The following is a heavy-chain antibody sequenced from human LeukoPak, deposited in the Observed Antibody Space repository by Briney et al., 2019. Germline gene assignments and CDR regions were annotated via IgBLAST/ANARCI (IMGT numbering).Heavy chain of an antibody. J-gene: IGHJ3*02. V-gene: IGHV3-30*04. CDR2: ISYDGSNK. Sequence: GGSLRLSCAASGFTFSSYAMHWVRQAPGKGLEWVAVISYDGSNKYYADSVKGRFTISRDNSKNTLYLQMNSLRAEDTAVYYCASTYSSSSGGAFDIWGQGTMVIVSS. CDR3: ASTYSSSSGGAFDI. CDR1: GFTFSSYA. D-gene: IGHD6-6*01.